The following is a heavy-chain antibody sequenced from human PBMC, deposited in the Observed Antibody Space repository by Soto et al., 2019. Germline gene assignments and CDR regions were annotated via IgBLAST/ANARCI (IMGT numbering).Heavy chain of an antibody. CDR3: VSRIPSWVFDY. J-gene: IGHJ4*01. CDR1: GLGVSDNY. V-gene: IGHV3-53*01. D-gene: IGHD2-21*01. Sequence: PVGSLRLSCGASGLGVSDNYMGWVRQAPGRGLEWVSVMYAGGDTHYADSVKGRFTISRDKSENTLYLQMNSLRDEDTGVYFCVSRIPSWVFDYWGLGTLVTVSS. CDR2: MYAGGDT.